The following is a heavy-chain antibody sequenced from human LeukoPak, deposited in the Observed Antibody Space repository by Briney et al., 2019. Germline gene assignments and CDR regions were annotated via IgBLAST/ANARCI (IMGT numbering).Heavy chain of an antibody. D-gene: IGHD1-1*01. V-gene: IGHV3-21*01. CDR2: ITSSSSYT. Sequence: GGSLRLSCAAPGITFSNYNMNWVRQAPGKGLEWISSITSSSSYTFYADSVKGRFTISRDNAKNSLYLQMNSLRVEDTAIYYCARDPYNGAYSEGYYYYYMDVWGKGTTVAISS. J-gene: IGHJ6*03. CDR1: GITFSNYN. CDR3: ARDPYNGAYSEGYYYYYMDV.